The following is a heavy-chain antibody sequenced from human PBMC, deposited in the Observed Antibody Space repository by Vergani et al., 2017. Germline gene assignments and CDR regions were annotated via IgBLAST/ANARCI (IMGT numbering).Heavy chain of an antibody. J-gene: IGHJ6*03. Sequence: QVQLAESGGGRVQPGRSLRLSCAASGFSFSSNAIHWVRQAPGKGLEWVAVISNDGSKNYYADSVKGRFTISRDNSKNTLDLQMNSLRTQDTAVYYCAKACSVPSGSLQYNFYMDVWGKGTTVTVS. D-gene: IGHD3-10*01. V-gene: IGHV3-30*18. CDR3: AKACSVPSGSLQYNFYMDV. CDR2: ISNDGSKN. CDR1: GFSFSSNA.